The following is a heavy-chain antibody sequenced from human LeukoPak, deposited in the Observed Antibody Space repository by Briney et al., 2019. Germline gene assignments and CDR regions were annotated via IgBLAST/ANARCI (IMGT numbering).Heavy chain of an antibody. CDR3: AREIGQQLVLPFDY. Sequence: GPVKVSCKTSGYTFTSYAMNWVRQAPGQGLEWMGWINTNTGNPTYAQGFTGRFVFSLDTSVSTAYLQISSLKAEDTAVYYCAREIGQQLVLPFDYWGQGTLVTVSS. D-gene: IGHD6-13*01. V-gene: IGHV7-4-1*02. CDR1: GYTFTSYA. J-gene: IGHJ4*02. CDR2: INTNTGNP.